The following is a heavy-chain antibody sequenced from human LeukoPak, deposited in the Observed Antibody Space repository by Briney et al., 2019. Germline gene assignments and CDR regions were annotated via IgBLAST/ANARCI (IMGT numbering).Heavy chain of an antibody. D-gene: IGHD3-3*01. CDR3: ARAPGPIRFLERAVVEYFDL. CDR1: GGSISSYY. V-gene: IGHV4-59*01. J-gene: IGHJ2*01. CDR2: IYYSGST. Sequence: PSETLSLTCTVSGGSISSYYWSWIRQPPGKGLEWIGYIYYSGSTNYNPSLKSRVTISVDTSKNQSSLKLSSVTAADTAVYYCARAPGPIRFLERAVVEYFDLWGRGTLVTVSS.